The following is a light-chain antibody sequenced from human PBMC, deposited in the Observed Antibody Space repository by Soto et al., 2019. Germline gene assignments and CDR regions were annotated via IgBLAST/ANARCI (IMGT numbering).Light chain of an antibody. CDR2: DAS. J-gene: IGKJ5*01. V-gene: IGKV3-20*01. CDR1: QSVRGTS. Sequence: EIVLTQSPVTLSLSPGERATLSCRASQSVRGTSLACYQQKPGQAPRLLIYDASSRATGIPDRFSGGGSGTDFTLTISRLEPEDFAVYYCQHYGRSPPITFGQGTRLEIK. CDR3: QHYGRSPPIT.